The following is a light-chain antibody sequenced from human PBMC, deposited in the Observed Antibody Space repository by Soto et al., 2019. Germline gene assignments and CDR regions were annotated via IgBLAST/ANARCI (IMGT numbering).Light chain of an antibody. Sequence: QSVLTQPASLSGSPGQSVTISCTGTSSDVGAYNYVSWYQQHPGKAPKLMIYEVSKRPSGAPDRFSGSKSGNTASLTVSGLQAEDEADYYCSSRAGSNNYVFGTGTKVTVL. CDR2: EVS. V-gene: IGLV2-8*01. J-gene: IGLJ1*01. CDR3: SSRAGSNNYV. CDR1: SSDVGAYNY.